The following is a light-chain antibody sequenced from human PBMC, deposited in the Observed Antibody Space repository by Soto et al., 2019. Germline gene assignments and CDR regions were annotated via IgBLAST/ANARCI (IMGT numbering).Light chain of an antibody. CDR2: VAS. J-gene: IGKJ1*01. CDR1: QSVSGSY. CDR3: HQYGSSPPWT. V-gene: IGKV3-20*01. Sequence: EIVLTQSPGTLSLSPGETATLSCRASQSVSGSYIAWYQQKPGQAPRRLIYVASSRATGIPDRFSGSGSGTDFTLNIARLEPEDFAVYYCHQYGSSPPWTFGQGTKVEIK.